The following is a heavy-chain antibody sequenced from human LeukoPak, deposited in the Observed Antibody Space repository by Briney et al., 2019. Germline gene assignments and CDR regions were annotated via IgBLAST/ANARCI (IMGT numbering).Heavy chain of an antibody. Sequence: SETLSLTCTVSGGSISSYNWSWIRQPPGKGLEWVGYIYYSGSTNYNPSLKSPVTISVDTSKNQFSLKLSSVTAADTAVYYCAREIDSSGYFHLDYWGQGTLVTVSS. J-gene: IGHJ4*02. CDR1: GGSISSYN. V-gene: IGHV4-59*01. CDR2: IYYSGST. D-gene: IGHD3-22*01. CDR3: AREIDSSGYFHLDY.